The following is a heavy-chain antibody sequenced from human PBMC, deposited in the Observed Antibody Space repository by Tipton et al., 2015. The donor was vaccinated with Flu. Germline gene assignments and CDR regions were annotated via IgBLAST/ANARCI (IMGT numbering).Heavy chain of an antibody. CDR1: GLAFSEAW. Sequence: SLRLSCVASGLAFSEAWMSWVRQAPGKGLEWVGRIKSKTDSGTRDFAAPVKGRFSISRDDSKKTLYLQMNSLKIEDTAVYYCTAGVGATDHDYWGQGTLVTVSS. CDR3: TAGVGATDHDY. J-gene: IGHJ4*02. CDR2: IKSKTDSGTR. D-gene: IGHD1-26*01. V-gene: IGHV3-15*01.